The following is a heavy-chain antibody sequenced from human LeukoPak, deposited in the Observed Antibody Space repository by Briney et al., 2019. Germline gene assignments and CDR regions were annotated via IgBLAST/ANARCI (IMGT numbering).Heavy chain of an antibody. CDR2: VHPDSGNT. J-gene: IGHJ5*02. D-gene: IGHD1-14*01. CDR3: ARGPRNDP. V-gene: IGHV1-8*01. CDR1: GYPFSTWE. Sequence: GASVKVSCKTSGYPFSTWEINGVRQAAGQGLEWLGWVHPDSGNTDYAQKFRGRVTMSRDTSTSTAYMELSGLRLDDTAVYFCARGPRNDPWGQGTLVTVSS.